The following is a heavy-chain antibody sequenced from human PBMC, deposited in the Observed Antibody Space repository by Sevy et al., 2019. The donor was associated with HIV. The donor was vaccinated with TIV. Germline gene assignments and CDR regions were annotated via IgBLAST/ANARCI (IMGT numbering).Heavy chain of an antibody. CDR1: GFTLSSYG. V-gene: IGHV3-33*01. J-gene: IGHJ6*02. CDR2: IRYDGSNK. D-gene: IGHD3-3*01. CDR3: ARDRLGITISAEWGGGMDV. Sequence: GGSLRLSCAASGFTLSSYGMHWVRQAPGKGLERVAVIRYDGSNKYYADSVKGRFTISRDNSKNTLYLQMNSLRAEDTAVYYCARDRLGITISAEWGGGMDVWCQGTTVTVSS.